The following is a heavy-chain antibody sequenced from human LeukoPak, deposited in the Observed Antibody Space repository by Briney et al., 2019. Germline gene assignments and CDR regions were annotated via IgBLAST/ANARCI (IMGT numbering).Heavy chain of an antibody. CDR2: ISSSSSYI. V-gene: IGHV3-21*01. J-gene: IGHJ6*03. CDR3: AREDHFWSGYLYYYYMDV. D-gene: IGHD3-3*02. CDR1: GFTFSSYS. Sequence: GGSLRLSCAASGFTFSSYSMNWVRQAPGKGLEWVSSISSSSSYIYYADSVKGRFTISRDNAKNSLYLQMNSLRAEDTAVYYCAREDHFWSGYLYYYYMDVWGKGTTVTVSS.